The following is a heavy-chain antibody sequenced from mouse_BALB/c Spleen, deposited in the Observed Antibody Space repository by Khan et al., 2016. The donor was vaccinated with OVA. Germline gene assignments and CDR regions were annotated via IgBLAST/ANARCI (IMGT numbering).Heavy chain of an antibody. V-gene: IGHV1-4*01. D-gene: IGHD2-14*01. Sequence: VELVESGSELARPGASVKMSCKASGYTFTSYTMHWVKQRPGQGLEWIGYINPSNGYTNYNQKFKDKATLNADKSSSTAYMQLSSLTSEDSAVYDCASEGAYYRYDGWFAFWGQGTLVTVSA. CDR2: INPSNGYT. J-gene: IGHJ3*01. CDR3: ASEGAYYRYDGWFAF. CDR1: GYTFTSYT.